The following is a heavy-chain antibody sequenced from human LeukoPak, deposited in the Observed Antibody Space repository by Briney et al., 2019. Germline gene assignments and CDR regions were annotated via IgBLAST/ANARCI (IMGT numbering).Heavy chain of an antibody. D-gene: IGHD3-3*01. Sequence: GGSLRLSCAASGFTFSSYSLSWVRQAPGKGLEWVANIKQDGSEKYYVDSVKGRFTISRDNAKNSLYLQMNSLRAEDTAVYYCAREGTVIIVDYWGQGTLVTVSS. CDR1: GFTFSSYS. CDR2: IKQDGSEK. V-gene: IGHV3-7*03. J-gene: IGHJ4*02. CDR3: AREGTVIIVDY.